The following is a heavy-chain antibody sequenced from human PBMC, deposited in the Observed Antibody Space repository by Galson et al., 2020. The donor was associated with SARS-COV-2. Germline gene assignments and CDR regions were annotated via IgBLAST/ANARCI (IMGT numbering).Heavy chain of an antibody. D-gene: IGHD3-3*01. J-gene: IGHJ5*02. CDR2: ISGRGGSA. V-gene: IGHV3-23*01. CDR1: GFTFSRNA. CDR3: AQDGPYYDFWTYMFDP. Sequence: GESLKISCAGSGFTFSRNAMSWVRQAPGKGLEWVAAISGRGGSAFYADSVRGRFTISVDTPKNTLNLQMNKLRAEDTAVYYCAQDGPYYDFWTYMFDPCGQGTLVTVSS.